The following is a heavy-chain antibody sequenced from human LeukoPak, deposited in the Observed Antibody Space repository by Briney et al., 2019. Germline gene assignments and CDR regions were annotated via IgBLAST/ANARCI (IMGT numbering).Heavy chain of an antibody. CDR1: GGSISSGGYY. V-gene: IGHV4-31*03. Sequence: SETLSLTCTVSGGSISSGGYYWSWIRQHPGKGLEWIGYIYYSGSTYYNPSLMSRVTISVDTSKNQFSLKLSSVTAADTAVYYCASLAYCGGDCYSFDYWGQGTLVTVSS. J-gene: IGHJ4*02. CDR3: ASLAYCGGDCYSFDY. D-gene: IGHD2-21*02. CDR2: IYYSGST.